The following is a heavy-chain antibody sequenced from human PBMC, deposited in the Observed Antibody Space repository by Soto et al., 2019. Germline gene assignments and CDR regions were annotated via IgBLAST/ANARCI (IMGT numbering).Heavy chain of an antibody. D-gene: IGHD6-19*01. CDR3: AKTYSSGWYGGDAVDI. J-gene: IGHJ3*02. Sequence: EVQLLESGGGLVQPGGSLRLSCAASGFTFSSYAMSWVRQAPGKRLEWLSVISGSGGSTYYADSVKGRFTISRDNPKNTLFLQMNSLRAEDTAVYYCAKTYSSGWYGGDAVDIWGQGTMVTVSS. CDR1: GFTFSSYA. CDR2: ISGSGGST. V-gene: IGHV3-23*01.